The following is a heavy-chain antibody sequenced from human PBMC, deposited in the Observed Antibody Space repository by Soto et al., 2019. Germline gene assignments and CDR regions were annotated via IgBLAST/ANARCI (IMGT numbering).Heavy chain of an antibody. J-gene: IGHJ6*04. V-gene: IGHV4-31*03. Sequence: PSETLSLTCTVSGGSISSSGYYWSWIRQHPGKGLEWIGYIYYSGSTYYSPSLKSRVTISADMSKNQFSLELRSVTGADTAGYHCARAPPASSSGRAVGGKGPRAPVPP. CDR3: ARAPPASSSGRAV. CDR2: IYYSGST. CDR1: GGSISSSGYY.